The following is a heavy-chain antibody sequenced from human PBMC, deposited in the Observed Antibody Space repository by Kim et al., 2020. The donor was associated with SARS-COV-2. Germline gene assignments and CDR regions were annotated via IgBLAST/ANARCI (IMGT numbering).Heavy chain of an antibody. V-gene: IGHV1-8*01. J-gene: IGHJ6*02. Sequence: ASVKVSCKASGYTFTSYDINWVRQATGQGLEWMGWMNPNSGNTGYAQKFQGRVTMTRNTSISTAYMELSSLRSEDTAVYYCAVTPNYYYYYGMDVWGQGTTVTVSS. CDR1: GYTFTSYD. CDR2: MNPNSGNT. CDR3: AVTPNYYYYYGMDV. D-gene: IGHD3-16*02.